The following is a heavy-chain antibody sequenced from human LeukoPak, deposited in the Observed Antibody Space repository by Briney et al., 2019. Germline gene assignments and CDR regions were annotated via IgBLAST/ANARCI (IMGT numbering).Heavy chain of an antibody. V-gene: IGHV5-51*01. D-gene: IGHD5-18*01. J-gene: IGHJ5*02. Sequence: GESLKISCKGSGYSFTSYWIGWVRQMPGKGLEWMGIIYPGDSDTRYSPSFQGQVTISADKSISTAYLQWSSLKASDTAMYYCARLCPAYLYSYGTNNWFDPWGQGTLVTVSS. CDR2: IYPGDSDT. CDR1: GYSFTSYW. CDR3: ARLCPAYLYSYGTNNWFDP.